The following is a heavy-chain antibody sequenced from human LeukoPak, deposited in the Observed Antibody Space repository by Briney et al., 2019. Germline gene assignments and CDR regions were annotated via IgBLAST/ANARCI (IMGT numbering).Heavy chain of an antibody. J-gene: IGHJ4*02. CDR2: IYYSGST. V-gene: IGHV4-39*01. D-gene: IGHD3-10*01. CDR1: GGSISSSSYC. CDR3: ARGIRWFGEPYFDY. Sequence: SETLSLTCTVSGGSISSSSYCWGWIRQPPGKGLEWIGSIYYSGSTYYNPSLKSRVTISVDTSKNQFSLKLSSVTAADTAVYYCARGIRWFGEPYFDYWGQGTLVTVSS.